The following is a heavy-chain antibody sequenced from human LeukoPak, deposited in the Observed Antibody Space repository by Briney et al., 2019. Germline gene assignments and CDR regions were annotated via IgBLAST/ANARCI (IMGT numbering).Heavy chain of an antibody. CDR1: GGTFSSYA. V-gene: IGHV1-69*04. Sequence: SVKVSCKASGGTFSSYAISWVRQAPGQGLEWMGRIIPILGVANYAQKFQGRVTITADKSTSTAYMELSSLRSEDTAVYYCARVGKSGYYEYNYYYGMDVWGQGTTVTVSS. D-gene: IGHD3-3*01. J-gene: IGHJ6*02. CDR3: ARVGKSGYYEYNYYYGMDV. CDR2: IIPILGVA.